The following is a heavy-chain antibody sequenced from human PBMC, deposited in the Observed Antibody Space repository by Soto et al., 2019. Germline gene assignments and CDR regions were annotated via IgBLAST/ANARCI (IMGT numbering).Heavy chain of an antibody. Sequence: GASVKVSCKASGYTFTSYYMHWVRQAPEQGLEWMGIINPSGGSTSYAQKFQGRVTMTRDTSTSTVHMELSSLRSEDTAVYYCARDALYCSGGSCYMDVWGKGTTVTVSS. CDR1: GYTFTSYY. CDR3: ARDALYCSGGSCYMDV. V-gene: IGHV1-46*03. CDR2: INPSGGST. J-gene: IGHJ6*04. D-gene: IGHD2-15*01.